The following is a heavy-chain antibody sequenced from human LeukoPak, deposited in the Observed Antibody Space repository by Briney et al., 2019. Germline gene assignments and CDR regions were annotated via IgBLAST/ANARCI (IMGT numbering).Heavy chain of an antibody. CDR1: GGSISSYY. Sequence: PSETLSLTCTVSGGSISSYYWSWIRQPPGKGLEWIGYIYYSGTTNYNPSLKSRVTISVDTSKNQFSLKLSSVTAADTAVYYCAREGYCSGGGCYSGYFQHWGQGTLVTVSS. J-gene: IGHJ1*01. D-gene: IGHD2-15*01. CDR2: IYYSGTT. V-gene: IGHV4-59*01. CDR3: AREGYCSGGGCYSGYFQH.